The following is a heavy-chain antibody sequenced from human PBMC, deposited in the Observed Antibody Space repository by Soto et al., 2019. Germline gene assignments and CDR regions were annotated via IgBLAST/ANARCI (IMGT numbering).Heavy chain of an antibody. Sequence: GGSLRLSCEASGFKFDDYMMHWVRQAPGKGLEWISLISWDGGSIDYADSIKGRSTVSRDNSKTSLYLHMHSLTSDDTAFYFCAKEGNGGSSLDSWGQGTLVTVSS. D-gene: IGHD2-15*01. CDR1: GFKFDDYM. J-gene: IGHJ5*01. V-gene: IGHV3-43*01. CDR3: AKEGNGGSSLDS. CDR2: ISWDGGSI.